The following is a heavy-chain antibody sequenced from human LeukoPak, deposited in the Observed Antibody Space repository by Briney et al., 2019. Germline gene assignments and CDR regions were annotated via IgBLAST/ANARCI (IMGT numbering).Heavy chain of an antibody. CDR3: ARAFLGIEEY. V-gene: IGHV4-61*08. J-gene: IGHJ4*02. CDR2: IYYSGST. Sequence: SQTLSLTCTVSGYSISGGYYWSWIRQPPGKGLEWIGYIYYSGSTNYNPSLKSRVTISVDTSKNQFSLKLSSVTAADTAVYYCARAFLGIEEYWGQGTLVTVSS. CDR1: GYSISGGYY. D-gene: IGHD7-27*01.